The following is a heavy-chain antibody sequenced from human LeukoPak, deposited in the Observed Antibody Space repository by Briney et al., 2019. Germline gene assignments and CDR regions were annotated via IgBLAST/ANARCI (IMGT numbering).Heavy chain of an antibody. J-gene: IGHJ6*03. CDR2: ISSSGSTI. CDR1: GFTFSSYG. V-gene: IGHV3-48*03. D-gene: IGHD2-2*01. Sequence: GGSLRLSCAASGFTFSSYGMNWVRQAPGKGLEWVSYISSSGSTIYYADSVKGRFTISRDNAKNSLYLQMNSLRAEDTAVYYCTKNLGRRYCSSTSCYRKQVYYYYYYMDVWGKGTTVTVSS. CDR3: TKNLGRRYCSSTSCYRKQVYYYYYYMDV.